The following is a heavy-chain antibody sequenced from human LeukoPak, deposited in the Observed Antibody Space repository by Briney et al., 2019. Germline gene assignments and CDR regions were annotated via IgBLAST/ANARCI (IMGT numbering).Heavy chain of an antibody. D-gene: IGHD4-17*01. CDR2: ISYDGSNK. V-gene: IGHV3-30*18. Sequence: PGGSLRLSCADSGSTFSRYRMHWVRQAPGKGLEWVAVISYDGSNKYYADSVKGRFTISRDNSKNTLYLQMNSLRAEDTAVYYCAKSYGDYNWFDYWGQGTLVTVSS. CDR3: AKSYGDYNWFDY. CDR1: GSTFSRYR. J-gene: IGHJ4*02.